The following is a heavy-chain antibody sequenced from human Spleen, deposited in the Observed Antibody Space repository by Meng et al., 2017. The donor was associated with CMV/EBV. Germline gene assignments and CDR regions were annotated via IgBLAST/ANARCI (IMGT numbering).Heavy chain of an antibody. CDR3: ARPSVFGHAFDI. Sequence: GSLRLSCTVSGDSVSSGSYYWSWIRQPPGKRLEWIGYIYYSGSTNYNPSLKSRVTISVDTSKNQFSLKLSSVTAADTAVYYCARPSVFGHAFDIWGQGTMVTVS. V-gene: IGHV4-61*01. CDR2: IYYSGST. D-gene: IGHD3/OR15-3a*01. J-gene: IGHJ3*02. CDR1: GDSVSSGSYY.